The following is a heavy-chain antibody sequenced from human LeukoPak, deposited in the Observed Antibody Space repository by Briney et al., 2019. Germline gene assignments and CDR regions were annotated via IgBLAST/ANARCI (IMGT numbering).Heavy chain of an antibody. V-gene: IGHV3-30-3*01. CDR1: GFTFSSYA. CDR2: ISYDGSNK. CDR3: ARTYCSGGSCYGSYYYYYGMDV. J-gene: IGHJ6*02. Sequence: GSLRLSCAASGFTFSSYAMHWVRQAPGKGLEWVAVISYDGSNKYYADSVKGRFTISRDNSKNTLYLQVNSLRAEDTAVYYCARTYCSGGSCYGSYYYYYGMDVWGQGTTVTVSS. D-gene: IGHD2-15*01.